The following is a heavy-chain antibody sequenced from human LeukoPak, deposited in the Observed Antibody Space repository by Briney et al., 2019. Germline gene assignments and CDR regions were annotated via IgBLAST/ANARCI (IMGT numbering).Heavy chain of an antibody. J-gene: IGHJ4*02. Sequence: PGGSLRLSCAGSGFTVSSYWMSWVRQAPGKGLEWVANIKQDGSEEYYLDSVKGRFTISRDNAKNTLYLQMNSLRAEDTAVYSCARELYYYDSSGSRIGAFDYWGQGTLVTVSS. CDR1: GFTVSSYW. CDR3: ARELYYYDSSGSRIGAFDY. V-gene: IGHV3-7*01. D-gene: IGHD3-22*01. CDR2: IKQDGSEE.